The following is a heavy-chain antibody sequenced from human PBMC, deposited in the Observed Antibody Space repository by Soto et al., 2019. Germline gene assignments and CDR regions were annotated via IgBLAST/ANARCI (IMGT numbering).Heavy chain of an antibody. J-gene: IGHJ4*02. CDR1: GYTLTELS. D-gene: IGHD3-22*01. Sequence: GASVKVSCEVSGYTLTELSMHWVRQAPGKGLEWMGGFDPEDGETIYAQKFQGRVTMTEDTSTDTAYMELSSLRSEDTAVYYCATHSSGYYLFDYWGQGTLVTVPQ. V-gene: IGHV1-24*01. CDR2: FDPEDGET. CDR3: ATHSSGYYLFDY.